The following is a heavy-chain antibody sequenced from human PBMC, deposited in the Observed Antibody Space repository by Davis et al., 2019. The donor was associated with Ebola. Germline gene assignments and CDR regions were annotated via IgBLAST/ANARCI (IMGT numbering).Heavy chain of an antibody. D-gene: IGHD3-10*01. CDR1: GFTFSGSA. CDR3: TSNTYYYGSGSKYYFDY. CDR2: IRSKANSYAT. J-gene: IGHJ4*02. Sequence: GESLKISCAASGFTFSGSAMHWFRQASGKGLEWVGRIRSKANSYATAYAASVKGRFTISRDDSKNTAYLQMNSLKTEDTAVYYCTSNTYYYGSGSKYYFDYWAREPWSPSPQ. V-gene: IGHV3-73*01.